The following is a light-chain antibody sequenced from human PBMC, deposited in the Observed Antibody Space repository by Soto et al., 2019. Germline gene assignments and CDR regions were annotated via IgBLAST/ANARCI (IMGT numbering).Light chain of an antibody. CDR2: KTS. Sequence: DIQMTQSPSTLSASVGDRVTITCRASQSISNWLAWYQQKPGKAPKLLIYKTSNLDSGVLSRFSGSGSGTEFSLTISSLQPDDFATYYCQQYKSFSLTFGGGTRVEVK. V-gene: IGKV1-5*03. J-gene: IGKJ4*01. CDR3: QQYKSFSLT. CDR1: QSISNW.